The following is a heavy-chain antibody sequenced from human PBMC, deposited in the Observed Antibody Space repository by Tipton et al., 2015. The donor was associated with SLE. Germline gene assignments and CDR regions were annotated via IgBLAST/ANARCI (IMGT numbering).Heavy chain of an antibody. D-gene: IGHD6-13*01. Sequence: TLSLTCAAYGGSFSGYYWSWIRQPPGKGLEWIGEINHSGSTNYNPSLKSRVTISVDTSKNQFSLKLSSVTAADTAVYYCAGLYSSSWLPFGYYYYGMYVWGQEATVTVSS. CDR2: INHSGST. CDR1: GGSFSGYY. CDR3: AGLYSSSWLPFGYYYYGMYV. J-gene: IGHJ6*01. V-gene: IGHV4-34*01.